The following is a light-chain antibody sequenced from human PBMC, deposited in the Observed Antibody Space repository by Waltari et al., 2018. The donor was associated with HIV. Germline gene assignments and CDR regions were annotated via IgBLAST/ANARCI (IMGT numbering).Light chain of an antibody. Sequence: QSALTQPAPVSGSPGQSITISCTGTSSAVGGYKSVSWYQQHPGKAPKFMIYDVSNRPSGVSNRFSGSKSGNTASLTISGLQAEDEADYYCTSYTSSSGHVFGTGTKVTVL. CDR3: TSYTSSSGHV. J-gene: IGLJ1*01. CDR2: DVS. V-gene: IGLV2-14*01. CDR1: SSAVGGYKS.